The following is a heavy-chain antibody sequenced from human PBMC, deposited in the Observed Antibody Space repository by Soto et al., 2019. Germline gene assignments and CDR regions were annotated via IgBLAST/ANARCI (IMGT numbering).Heavy chain of an antibody. J-gene: IGHJ4*02. CDR2: ITDSGYNT. CDR1: GFTFSSYS. Sequence: PGGSLRLSYVASGFTFSSYSMSWVRQAPGKGLEWVSGITDSGYNTYYAGSVKGRFTISRDNSKNTLYLQMNSLRGDDTAVYYCANDPRGPDYWGQGTPVTVSS. V-gene: IGHV3-23*01. CDR3: ANDPRGPDY.